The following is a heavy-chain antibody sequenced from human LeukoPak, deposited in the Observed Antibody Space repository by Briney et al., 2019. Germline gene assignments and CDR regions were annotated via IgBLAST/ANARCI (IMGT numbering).Heavy chain of an antibody. Sequence: ASVKVSCKASGYTFTSYDINWVRQATGQGLEWMGWMNPNSGNTGYAQKFQGRVTMTRDTSISTAYMELSRLRSDDTAIYYCARARGGGVTLYFDYWGQGTLVTVSS. J-gene: IGHJ4*02. CDR2: MNPNSGNT. CDR1: GYTFTSYD. D-gene: IGHD2-8*02. V-gene: IGHV1-8*01. CDR3: ARARGGGVTLYFDY.